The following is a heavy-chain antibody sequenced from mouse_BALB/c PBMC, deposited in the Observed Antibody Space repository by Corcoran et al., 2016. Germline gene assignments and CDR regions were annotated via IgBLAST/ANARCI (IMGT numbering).Heavy chain of an antibody. D-gene: IGHD2-2*01. V-gene: IGHV1S136*01. Sequence: EVQLQQSGPELVKPGASLKLSCKASGYTFPSYVMHWVKQKPGQGFEWIGYINPYNDGSKYNEKFKGKATLTSDKSSSTAYMELSSLTSEDSAVYYCARGLTSFVYCGQGTTLTVS. CDR3: ARGLTSFVY. CDR1: GYTFPSYV. CDR2: INPYNDGS. J-gene: IGHJ2*01.